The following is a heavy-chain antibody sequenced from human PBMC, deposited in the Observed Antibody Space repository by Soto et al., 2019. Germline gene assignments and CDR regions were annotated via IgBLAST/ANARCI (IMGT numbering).Heavy chain of an antibody. Sequence: QVQLVQSGAEVKKPGASVKVSCKASGYTFTSFGISWVRQAPGQGLEWMGWISAYNGNTNYAQKFQARVTMTTDTYTNTAYMELRDLRSDDTAVYYCARDHFGVNSVGYWYFDLWGRGTLVTVSS. V-gene: IGHV1-18*01. CDR3: ARDHFGVNSVGYWYFDL. D-gene: IGHD4-17*01. CDR2: ISAYNGNT. CDR1: GYTFTSFG. J-gene: IGHJ2*01.